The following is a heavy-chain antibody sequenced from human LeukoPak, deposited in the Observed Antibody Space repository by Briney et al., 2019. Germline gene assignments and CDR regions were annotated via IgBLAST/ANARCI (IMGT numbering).Heavy chain of an antibody. CDR1: GGSFSGYY. J-gene: IGHJ4*02. V-gene: IGHV4-34*01. CDR3: ARGASLKPPRIFGVVITYYFDY. CDR2: INHSGST. D-gene: IGHD3-3*02. Sequence: SETLSLTCAVYGGSFSGYYWSWIRQPPGKGLEWIGEINHSGSTNYNPSLKSRVTISVDTSKNQFSLKLSSVTAADTAVYYCARGASLKPPRIFGVVITYYFDYWGQGTLVTVSS.